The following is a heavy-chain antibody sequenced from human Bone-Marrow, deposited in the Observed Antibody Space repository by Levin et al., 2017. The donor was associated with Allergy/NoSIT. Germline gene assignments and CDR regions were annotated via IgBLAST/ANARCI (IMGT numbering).Heavy chain of an antibody. CDR3: ARGRGYYQDSTGYYWSDP. D-gene: IGHD3-22*01. CDR2: IYSDGSK. V-gene: IGHV3-53*01. J-gene: IGHJ5*02. Sequence: GGSLRLSCAVSGFNVSSNYMSWVRQAPGKGLDWVSIIYSDGSKYYADSVRGRFTISRDISKDTIYLHIYSLRAEDTAVYYCARGRGYYQDSTGYYWSDPWGQGTQVTVSS. CDR1: GFNVSSNY.